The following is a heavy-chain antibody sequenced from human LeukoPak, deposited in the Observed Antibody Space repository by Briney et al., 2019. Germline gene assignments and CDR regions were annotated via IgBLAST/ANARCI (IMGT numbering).Heavy chain of an antibody. D-gene: IGHD3-10*01. J-gene: IGHJ5*02. CDR2: IYSSGNT. CDR3: ARDLMSRDYHGSGLNWFDP. Sequence: SETLTLTCTVSGDSISSYHWSWIRQPAGKGLEWVGRIYSSGNTIYNPSLKSRVTMSVDTSKNQFSLKLSSVTAADTAVYYCARDLMSRDYHGSGLNWFDPWGQGTLVTVSS. V-gene: IGHV4-4*07. CDR1: GDSISSYH.